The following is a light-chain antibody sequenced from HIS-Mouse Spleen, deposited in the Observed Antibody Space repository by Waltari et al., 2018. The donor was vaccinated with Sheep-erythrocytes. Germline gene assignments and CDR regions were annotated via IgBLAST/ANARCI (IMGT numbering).Light chain of an antibody. Sequence: IVLTQSPATLSLSPGERATLSCRAGQSVSSYLAWYQQKPGQAPRLLISDASNRATGIPARFSGSGSGTDFTLTIRSLEREDFAVYYCQQSSNWAPLTFGGGTKVEIK. CDR3: QQSSNWAPLT. CDR1: QSVSSY. CDR2: DAS. V-gene: IGKV3-11*01. J-gene: IGKJ4*01.